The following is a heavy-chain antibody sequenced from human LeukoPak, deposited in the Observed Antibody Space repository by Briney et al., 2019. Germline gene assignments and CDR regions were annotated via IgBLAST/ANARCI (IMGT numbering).Heavy chain of an antibody. Sequence: PGGSLRLSCAASGFTFNNCAMSWVRRAPGKGLEWVSHVSGSGGATYYADSVKGRFTISRDNSKNTLYLQMNSLRAEDTAVYYCAKRTDVLTGYYNGWGQGTLVTVSS. D-gene: IGHD3-9*01. CDR2: VSGSGGAT. CDR3: AKRTDVLTGYYNG. V-gene: IGHV3-23*01. CDR1: GFTFNNCA. J-gene: IGHJ4*02.